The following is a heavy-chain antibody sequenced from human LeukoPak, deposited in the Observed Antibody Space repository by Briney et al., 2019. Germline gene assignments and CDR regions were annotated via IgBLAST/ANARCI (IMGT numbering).Heavy chain of an antibody. D-gene: IGHD6-19*01. CDR1: GVTLSSYA. CDR3: AKDTYSSGPYYYYYYGMDV. CDR2: ISGSGGST. J-gene: IGHJ6*02. Sequence: RGSLRLSCAASGVTLSSYAMSWVRQAPGKGLEWVSAISGSGGSTYYADSVKGRFTISRDNSKNTLYLQMNSLRAEDTAVYYCAKDTYSSGPYYYYYYGMDVWGQGTTVTVSS. V-gene: IGHV3-23*01.